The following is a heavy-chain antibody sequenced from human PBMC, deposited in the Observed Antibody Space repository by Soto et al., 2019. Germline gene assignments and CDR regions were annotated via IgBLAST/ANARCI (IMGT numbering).Heavy chain of an antibody. J-gene: IGHJ4*02. CDR2: IYHSGNT. CDR3: ASERFQVLYGKPYFDS. V-gene: IGHV4-31*03. Sequence: QVQLQESGPGLVKPSQTLSLTCTVSGGSITTGGSYWSWIRQHPGKGRERIGNIYHSGNTYYNPYLMSRLTISVDTSKNHFSLMVDSVTAADTAVYYCASERFQVLYGKPYFDSWGQGTLVTVSS. D-gene: IGHD2-2*02. CDR1: GGSITTGGSY.